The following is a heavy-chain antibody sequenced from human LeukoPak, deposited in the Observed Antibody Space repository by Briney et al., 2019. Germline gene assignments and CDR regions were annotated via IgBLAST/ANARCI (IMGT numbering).Heavy chain of an antibody. D-gene: IGHD6-19*01. CDR3: TRGRAAGD. V-gene: IGHV1-8*01. CDR2: VSPDSGDT. J-gene: IGHJ4*02. Sequence: ASVKVSCKASGYTFTNNDINWVRQTTGQGIEWMGWVSPDSGDTGYAPNFRGRVTMTTDTSINTAYMGLTSLTSEDTAIYYCTRGRAAGDWGQGTLVTVSS. CDR1: GYTFTNND.